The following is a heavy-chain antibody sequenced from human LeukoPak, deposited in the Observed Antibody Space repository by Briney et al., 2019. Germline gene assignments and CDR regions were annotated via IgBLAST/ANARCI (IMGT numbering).Heavy chain of an antibody. CDR2: IIPIFGTA. CDR3: ARKGYCSSTSCPPFEYYYYYMDV. V-gene: IGHV1-69*06. CDR1: GYTFTNYY. D-gene: IGHD2-2*01. Sequence: ASVKVSCKASGYTFTNYYIHWVRQAPGQGLEWMGGIIPIFGTANYAQKFQGRVTITADKSTSTAYMELSSLRSEDTAVYYCARKGYCSSTSCPPFEYYYYYMDVWGKGTTVTVSS. J-gene: IGHJ6*03.